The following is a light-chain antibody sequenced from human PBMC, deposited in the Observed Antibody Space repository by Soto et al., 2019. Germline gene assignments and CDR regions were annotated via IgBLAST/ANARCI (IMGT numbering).Light chain of an antibody. Sequence: PGERATLSCRASQSLRSGDLACYKQIPGQAPGLLIYGASSRATGIPDGFSGSGSGTDFNLTVSRLAPEDFAVYYCHQYGTSPRTFGHGTKVDIK. J-gene: IGKJ1*01. CDR1: QSLRSGD. CDR2: GAS. CDR3: HQYGTSPRT. V-gene: IGKV3-20*01.